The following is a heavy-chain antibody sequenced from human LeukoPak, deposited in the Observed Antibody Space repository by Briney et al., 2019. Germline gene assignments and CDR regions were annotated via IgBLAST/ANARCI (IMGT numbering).Heavy chain of an antibody. D-gene: IGHD3-3*01. V-gene: IGHV4-59*01. Sequence: SETPSLTCTVSGGSISSYHWSWIRQPPGKGLEWIGDTYNSGSTNYNPSLKSRVTISVDTSKNQFSLKLTSVTAADTAVYYCAGGIFGVVINAFHIWGQGTMVTVSS. CDR1: GGSISSYH. CDR3: AGGIFGVVINAFHI. CDR2: TYNSGST. J-gene: IGHJ3*02.